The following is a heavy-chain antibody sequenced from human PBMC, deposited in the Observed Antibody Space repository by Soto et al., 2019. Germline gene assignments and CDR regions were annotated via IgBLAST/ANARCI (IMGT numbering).Heavy chain of an antibody. CDR3: AIERGGYSYGYPWFDP. CDR1: GGTFSNYA. V-gene: IGHV1-69*12. CDR2: IIPIFGTA. D-gene: IGHD5-18*01. J-gene: IGHJ5*02. Sequence: QVQLVQSGAEVKKPGSSVKVSCKASGGTFSNYAVSWVRQAPGQGLEWMGGIIPIFGTANYAQKFQGSVTVTADESTSTAYVVLSSLRSDDTAVYSCAIERGGYSYGYPWFDPRGQGTLVTVSS.